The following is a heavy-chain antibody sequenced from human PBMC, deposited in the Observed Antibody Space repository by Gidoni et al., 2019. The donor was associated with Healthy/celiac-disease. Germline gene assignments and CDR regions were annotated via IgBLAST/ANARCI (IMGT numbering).Heavy chain of an antibody. CDR1: GGSISSSSYY. CDR2: IYYSGST. V-gene: IGHV4-39*07. D-gene: IGHD3-22*01. J-gene: IGHJ4*02. CDR3: AREGDFGDSSGYSRY. Sequence: QLQLQESGPGLVKPSETLSLTCTVSGGSISSSSYYWGWIRQPPGKGLEWIGSIYYSGSTYYNPSLKSRVTISVDTSKNQFSLKLSSVTAADTAVYYCAREGDFGDSSGYSRYWGQGTLVTVSS.